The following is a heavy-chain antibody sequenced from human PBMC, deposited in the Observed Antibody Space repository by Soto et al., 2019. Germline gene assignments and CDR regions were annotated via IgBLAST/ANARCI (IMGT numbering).Heavy chain of an antibody. CDR2: ISGSGGST. V-gene: IGHV3-23*01. CDR1: GFTFSSYA. D-gene: IGHD6-13*01. J-gene: IGHJ4*02. Sequence: VQLLESGGGLVQPGGSLRLSCAASGFTFSSYAMSWVRQAPGKGLEWVSAISGSGGSTYYADSVKGRFTISRDNSKNTLYLQMNSLRAEDTAVYYCAKASYSSSWFVGDYFDYWGQGTLVTVSS. CDR3: AKASYSSSWFVGDYFDY.